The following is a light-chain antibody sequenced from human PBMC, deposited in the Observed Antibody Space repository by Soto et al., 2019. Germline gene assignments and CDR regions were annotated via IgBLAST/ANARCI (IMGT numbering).Light chain of an antibody. V-gene: IGKV1-39*01. J-gene: IGKJ5*01. CDR2: SAD. CDR3: HQSYIVPFT. CDR1: QTISKF. Sequence: DIQLAQSPASLSAAVGDRVVITCRASQTISKFLNWYQVKPGRAPRVMISSADTLESGVPPRFSGSGSVRDFTLTINNLQPEDIATYFCHQSYIVPFTFGQGTRLEIK.